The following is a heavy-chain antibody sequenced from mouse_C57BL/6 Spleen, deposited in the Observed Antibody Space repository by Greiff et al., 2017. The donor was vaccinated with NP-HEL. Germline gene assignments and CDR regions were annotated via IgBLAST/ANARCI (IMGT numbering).Heavy chain of an antibody. V-gene: IGHV14-1*01. J-gene: IGHJ4*01. Sequence: VQLKESGAELVRPGASVKLSCTASGFNIKDYYMHWVKQRPEQGLEWIGRIDPEDGDTEYAPKFQGKATMTADTSSNTAYLQLSSLTSEDTAVYYCTTRGIVAREDYAMDYWGQGTSVTVSS. D-gene: IGHD1-1*01. CDR3: TTRGIVAREDYAMDY. CDR2: IDPEDGDT. CDR1: GFNIKDYY.